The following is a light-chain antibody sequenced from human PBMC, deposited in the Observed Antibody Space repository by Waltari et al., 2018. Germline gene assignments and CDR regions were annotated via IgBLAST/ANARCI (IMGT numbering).Light chain of an antibody. CDR2: VNSDGEH. V-gene: IGLV4-69*01. CDR3: QTWYNDIVV. CDR1: SGHTSYA. J-gene: IGLJ2*01. Sequence: QLLVTQSPSASASLGASVKLTCTLSSGHTSYAIAWHQHQSENGTRFLMSVNSDGEHTKGDGLPDRFADSSYGAERYLSSYSLQYKDEADYYCQTWYNDIVVFGGGTKVTVL.